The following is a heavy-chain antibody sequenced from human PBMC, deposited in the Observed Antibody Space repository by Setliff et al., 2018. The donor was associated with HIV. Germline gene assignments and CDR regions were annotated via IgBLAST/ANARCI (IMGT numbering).Heavy chain of an antibody. J-gene: IGHJ4*02. CDR1: SGSIGSNYY. D-gene: IGHD3-3*01. Sequence: SETLSLTCSVSSGSIGSNYYWGWVRRPPGKVLELIGNVHFGGSTYYNPSLDSRVTIHVTTSKNKFFLSLRSVTAADTAVYYCARPALGIGGGSMFDSWGQGILVTVSS. CDR2: VHFGGST. V-gene: IGHV4-39*01. CDR3: ARPALGIGGGSMFDS.